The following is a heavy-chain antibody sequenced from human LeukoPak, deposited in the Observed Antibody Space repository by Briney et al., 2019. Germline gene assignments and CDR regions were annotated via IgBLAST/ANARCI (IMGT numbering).Heavy chain of an antibody. V-gene: IGHV1-2*02. D-gene: IGHD4-17*01. CDR3: ARDEYGDYPWDY. CDR1: GYTFTGYY. CDR2: INPNSGGT. Sequence: ASVKVSCKASGYTFTGYYIYWVRQAPGQGLEWMGWINPNSGGTNYAQKFQGRVTMTRDTSISTAYMELSRLRSDDTAVYYCARDEYGDYPWDYWGQGTLVTVSS. J-gene: IGHJ4*02.